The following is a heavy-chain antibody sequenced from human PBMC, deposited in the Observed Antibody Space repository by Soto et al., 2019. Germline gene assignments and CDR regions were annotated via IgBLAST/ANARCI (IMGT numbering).Heavy chain of an antibody. D-gene: IGHD2-15*01. Sequence: GGSLRLSWETSGFSFSVYGMHWVRQAPGKGLEWVAVIWYDASKQFYAASVEGRFTISRDNSKAILYLQMNSLRDEDTAVYYCAAWAEGATEVHWGQGTLVTASS. CDR1: GFSFSVYG. J-gene: IGHJ4*02. CDR3: AAWAEGATEVH. V-gene: IGHV3-33*01. CDR2: IWYDASKQ.